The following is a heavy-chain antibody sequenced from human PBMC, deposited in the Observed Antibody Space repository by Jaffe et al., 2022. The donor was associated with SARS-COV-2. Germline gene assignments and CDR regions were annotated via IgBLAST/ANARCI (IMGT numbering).Heavy chain of an antibody. CDR3: AKWGGNDFFSGYGY. CDR2: IKGDGSEK. Sequence: EVQLVESGGGLVQPGGSLRLSCAASGFTFSSSWMSWVRQAPGKGLEWVANIKGDGSEKYYVDSVKGRFTISRDNAMNSLYLQMNTLRPEDTAVYYCAKWGGNDFFSGYGYWGQGTLVTVSS. CDR1: GFTFSSSW. J-gene: IGHJ4*02. D-gene: IGHD1-26*01. V-gene: IGHV3-7*01.